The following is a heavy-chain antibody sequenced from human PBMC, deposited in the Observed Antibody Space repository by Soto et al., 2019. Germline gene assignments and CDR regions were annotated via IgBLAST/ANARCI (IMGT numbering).Heavy chain of an antibody. V-gene: IGHV4-4*02. CDR3: ARGTLIGSSTRNWFDP. CDR2: IYHNGRT. CDR1: GVPISSYDW. D-gene: IGHD3-10*01. J-gene: IGHJ5*02. Sequence: QVHLEESGPGLVRPSGTLSLTCNVSGVPISSYDWWTWVRQTPGKGMEWIGEIYHNGRTNYNPSLKIRVSLSVDKSKNQFSLMLQSLTAPDTAVYYCARGTLIGSSTRNWFDPWGQGTQVTVSS.